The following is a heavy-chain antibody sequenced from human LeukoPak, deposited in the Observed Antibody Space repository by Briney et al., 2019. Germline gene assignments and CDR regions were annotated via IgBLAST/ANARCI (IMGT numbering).Heavy chain of an antibody. CDR2: IYWDDDR. V-gene: IGHV2-5*02. D-gene: IGHD3-22*01. CDR3: AHRKNYYDSSVFDN. CDR1: GFSLNTRGVG. J-gene: IGHJ4*02. Sequence: SGPTLVNPTQTLTLTCTFSGFSLNTRGVGVGWIRQPPGRALEWLALIYWDDDRRYSPSLKSRLTITKGTSRNQVVLTMTNMDPVDTATYFCAHRKNYYDSSVFDNWGQGTLVTVSS.